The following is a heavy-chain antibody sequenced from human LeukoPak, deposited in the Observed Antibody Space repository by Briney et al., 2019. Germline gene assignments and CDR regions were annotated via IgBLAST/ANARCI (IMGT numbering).Heavy chain of an antibody. CDR1: GGSFSGYY. J-gene: IGHJ4*02. D-gene: IGHD3-9*01. CDR3: ARSPGSIDY. V-gene: IGHV4-34*01. Sequence: SETLSLTCAVYGGSFSGYYWSWIRQPPGKGLEWIGEINHSGSTNYNPSLKSRVTISVDTSKNQFSLKLSSVTAADTAAYYCARSPGSIDYWGQGTLVTVSS. CDR2: INHSGST.